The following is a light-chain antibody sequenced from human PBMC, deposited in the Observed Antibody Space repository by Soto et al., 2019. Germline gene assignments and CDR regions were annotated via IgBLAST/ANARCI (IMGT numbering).Light chain of an antibody. CDR2: DNN. CDR3: QSYDSSNQV. V-gene: IGLV6-57*02. CDR1: SGSVASNY. Sequence: NFMLTQPHSVSESPGKTVIISCTGSSGSVASNYVQWSQQRPGSVPTTVIYDNNQRPSGVPDRFSGSIDSSSNSASPTISGLKTEDEADYYCQSYDSSNQVFGGGTKVTVL. J-gene: IGLJ3*02.